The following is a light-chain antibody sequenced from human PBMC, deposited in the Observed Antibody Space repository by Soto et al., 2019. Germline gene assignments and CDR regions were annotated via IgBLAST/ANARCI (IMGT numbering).Light chain of an antibody. CDR1: SGSIASNY. CDR2: EDN. V-gene: IGLV6-57*04. CDR3: QSYDSSAVV. Sequence: NFMLTQPHSVSESPGKTVTISCTRSSGSIASNYVQWYQQRPGSAPTTVIYEDNQRPSGVPDRFSGSIDSSSNSASPTISGLKTEDEADYYCQSYDSSAVVFGGGTKVTVL. J-gene: IGLJ2*01.